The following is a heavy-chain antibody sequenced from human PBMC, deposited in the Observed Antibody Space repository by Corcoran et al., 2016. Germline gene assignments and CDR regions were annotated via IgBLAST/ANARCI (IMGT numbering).Heavy chain of an antibody. CDR3: ARGRVSSGWGGGYYYYGMDV. CDR2: INPNSGGT. J-gene: IGHJ6*02. D-gene: IGHD6-19*01. V-gene: IGHV1-2*04. CDR1: GYTFTGYY. Sequence: QVQLVQSGAEVKKPGASVKVSCKASGYTFTGYYMHWVRQAPGQGLEWMGWINPNSGGTNYAQKFQGWVTMTRDTSISTAYMELSRLRSDDTAVYYWARGRVSSGWGGGYYYYGMDVWGQGTTVTVSS.